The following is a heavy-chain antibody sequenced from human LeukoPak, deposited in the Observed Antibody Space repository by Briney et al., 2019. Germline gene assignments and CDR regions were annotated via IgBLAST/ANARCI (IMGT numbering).Heavy chain of an antibody. J-gene: IGHJ4*02. Sequence: ASVKVSCKASGYTFTGYYLHWVRQAPGQGLEWMGCVNPNSGDTNYAQKFQGRVTMTRDTSISTAYMELSRLRSDDTAVYYCARDPYGATFDYWGQGTLVTVSS. D-gene: IGHD4/OR15-4a*01. V-gene: IGHV1-2*02. CDR3: ARDPYGATFDY. CDR1: GYTFTGYY. CDR2: VNPNSGDT.